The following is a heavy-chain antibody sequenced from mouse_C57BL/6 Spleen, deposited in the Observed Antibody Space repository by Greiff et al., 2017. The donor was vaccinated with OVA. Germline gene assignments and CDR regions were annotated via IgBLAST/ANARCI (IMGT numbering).Heavy chain of an antibody. D-gene: IGHD2-5*01. CDR1: GYAFSSYW. CDR2: IYPGDGDT. V-gene: IGHV1-80*01. CDR3: ARSGYSNYGDAMDY. Sequence: QVQLQQSGAELVKPGASVKISCKASGYAFSSYWMNWVKQRPGKGLEWIGQIYPGDGDTNYNGKFTGKATLTADKSSSTAYMQLSSLTSEDSAVYFCARSGYSNYGDAMDYWGQGTSVTVSS. J-gene: IGHJ4*01.